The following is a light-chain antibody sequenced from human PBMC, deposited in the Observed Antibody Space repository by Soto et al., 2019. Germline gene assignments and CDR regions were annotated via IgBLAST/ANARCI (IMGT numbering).Light chain of an antibody. CDR3: QQYGSSPQT. CDR1: QSVYNRF. V-gene: IGKV3-20*01. CDR2: GAS. Sequence: EIVLTQAPGTLSLSPGERATLSCRASQSVYNRFLAWYHQKPGQAPRLLIYGASSRATGIPDRFSGSGSGTDFTLTISSLEPEDFAVYYCQQYGSSPQTFGQGTKLEIK. J-gene: IGKJ2*01.